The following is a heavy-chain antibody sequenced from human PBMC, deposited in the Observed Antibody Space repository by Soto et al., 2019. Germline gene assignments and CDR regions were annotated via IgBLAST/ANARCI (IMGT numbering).Heavy chain of an antibody. Sequence: QVQLVESGGGVVQPGRSLRLSCAASGFTYGMHWVRQAPGKGLEWVAVTWYDGSNKYYADSVKGRFTISRDNSKNTLYRQMNSLRAEDTAVYYCVLEGGGAIRRSDFDYWGQGTLVTVSS. CDR1: GFTYG. D-gene: IGHD1-26*01. J-gene: IGHJ4*02. CDR3: VLEGGGAIRRSDFDY. V-gene: IGHV3-33*01. CDR2: TWYDGSNK.